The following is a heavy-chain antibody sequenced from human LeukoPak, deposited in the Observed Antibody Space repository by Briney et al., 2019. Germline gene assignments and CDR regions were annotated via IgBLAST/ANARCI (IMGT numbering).Heavy chain of an antibody. J-gene: IGHJ4*02. CDR3: SGDYYDSGGYRKALGY. CDR1: GFTFSSYA. V-gene: IGHV3-23*01. D-gene: IGHD3-22*01. Sequence: GGSLRLSCAASGFTFSSYAMSWVRQAPGKGLEWVSAISGSGGSTYYADSVRGRFSISRDTSQNTVFLQMSSLRVDDTAVYYCSGDYYDSGGYRKALGYWGRGTLVTVSS. CDR2: ISGSGGST.